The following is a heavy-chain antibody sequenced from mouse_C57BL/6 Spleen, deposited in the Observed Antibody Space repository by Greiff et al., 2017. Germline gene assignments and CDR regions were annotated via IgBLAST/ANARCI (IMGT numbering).Heavy chain of an antibody. CDR1: GYTFTSYW. Sequence: QVQLQQPGAELVMPGASVKLSCKASGYTFTSYWMHWVKQRPGQGLEWIGEIDPSDSYTNSNQKFKGKSTLTVDKSSSTAYMQLSSLTSEDSAVYYCARAAAAQAGEYYFDYWGQGTTLTVSS. V-gene: IGHV1-69*01. D-gene: IGHD3-2*02. CDR3: ARAAAAQAGEYYFDY. CDR2: IDPSDSYT. J-gene: IGHJ2*01.